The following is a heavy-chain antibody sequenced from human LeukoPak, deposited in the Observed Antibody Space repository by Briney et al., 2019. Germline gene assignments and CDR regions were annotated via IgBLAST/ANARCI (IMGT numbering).Heavy chain of an antibody. CDR1: GFTFRSYE. CDR2: ISSGGSTI. D-gene: IGHD6-13*01. J-gene: IGHJ4*02. Sequence: PGGSPRLSCAASGFTFRSYEMNWVRQAPGKGLEWVSYISSGGSTIYYADSVKGRFTISRDNAKNSLYLQMNSLRAEDTAVYYCASGNDLIAAAGSLFDYWGQGTLVTVSS. V-gene: IGHV3-48*03. CDR3: ASGNDLIAAAGSLFDY.